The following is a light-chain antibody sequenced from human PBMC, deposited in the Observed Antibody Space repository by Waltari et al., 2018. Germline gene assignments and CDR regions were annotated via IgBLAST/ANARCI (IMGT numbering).Light chain of an antibody. V-gene: IGKV3-15*01. CDR2: RAS. J-gene: IGKJ2*01. CDR1: QTINSH. CDR3: QQYGSSYT. Sequence: EIVMTQSPATLSVSPGERAALSCRASQTINSHLAWYQLKPGQAPRLLMYRASTRATGIPARFSGSGSETEFTLTISSLQSEDFAVYSCQQYGSSYTFGQGTKLEIK.